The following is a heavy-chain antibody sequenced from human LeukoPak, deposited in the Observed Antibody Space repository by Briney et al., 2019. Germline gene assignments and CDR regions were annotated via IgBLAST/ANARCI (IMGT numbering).Heavy chain of an antibody. J-gene: IGHJ4*02. CDR1: GYTFTSYG. V-gene: IGHV1-18*01. D-gene: IGHD4-23*01. CDR2: ISGYNGNT. CDR3: ARGFYGGNLYY. Sequence: ASVKVSRKASGYTFTSYGISWVRQAPGQGLEWMGWISGYNGNTNYAQKFQGRVTMTRDTSISTAYMELSRLRSDDTAVYYCARGFYGGNLYYWGQGTLVTVSS.